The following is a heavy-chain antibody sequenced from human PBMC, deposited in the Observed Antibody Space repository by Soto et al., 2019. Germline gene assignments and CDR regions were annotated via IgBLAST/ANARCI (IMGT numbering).Heavy chain of an antibody. Sequence: SETLSLTCAVSGVSISSYYWSWIRQPPGKGLEWIGYNYYSGTTNYNPSLKSRVTISVDTSENQFFLRLTSVTAADTAVYYCARDGSDSYGLDVWGQGTTVTVSS. V-gene: IGHV4-59*01. CDR1: GVSISSYY. J-gene: IGHJ6*02. D-gene: IGHD3-10*01. CDR3: ARDGSDSYGLDV. CDR2: NYYSGTT.